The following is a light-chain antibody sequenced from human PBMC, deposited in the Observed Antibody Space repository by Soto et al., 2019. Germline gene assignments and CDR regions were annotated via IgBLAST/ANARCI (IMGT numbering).Light chain of an antibody. CDR3: SSYTGSSVVV. CDR2: EVS. J-gene: IGLJ2*01. CDR1: SSDVGGYNY. Sequence: QSALTQPASVSGSPGQSITISCTGTSSDVGGYNYVSWYQQHPGKAPKLMIYEVSNRPSGVSNRFSGSKSGNTASQPISGLQAEDEADYYCSSYTGSSVVVFGGGTKVTVL. V-gene: IGLV2-14*01.